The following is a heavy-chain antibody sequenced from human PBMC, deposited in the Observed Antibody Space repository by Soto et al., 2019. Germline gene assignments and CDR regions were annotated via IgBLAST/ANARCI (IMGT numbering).Heavy chain of an antibody. Sequence: GGSLRLSCAASGFTFSSYVMHWGRQAPGKGLEWVAVISYDGSNKYYADSVKGRFTISRDNSKNTLYLQMNSLRAEDTAVYYCAKRGYGRYNWFDPWGQGTLVTVS. CDR2: ISYDGSNK. V-gene: IGHV3-30*18. CDR3: AKRGYGRYNWFDP. D-gene: IGHD5-18*01. CDR1: GFTFSSYV. J-gene: IGHJ5*02.